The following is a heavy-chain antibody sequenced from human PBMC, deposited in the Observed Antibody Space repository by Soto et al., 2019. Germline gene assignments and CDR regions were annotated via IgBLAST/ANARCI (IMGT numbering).Heavy chain of an antibody. CDR1: GGSISSGDYY. Sequence: PSETLSLTCTVSGGSISSGDYYWSWIRQPPGEGLEWIGYIYYSGSTYYNPSLKSRVTISVDTSKNQFSLKLSSVTAADTAVYYCARDRGDGSGSLFYYGMDVWGQGTTVTVSS. J-gene: IGHJ6*02. D-gene: IGHD3-10*01. CDR2: IYYSGST. CDR3: ARDRGDGSGSLFYYGMDV. V-gene: IGHV4-30-4*01.